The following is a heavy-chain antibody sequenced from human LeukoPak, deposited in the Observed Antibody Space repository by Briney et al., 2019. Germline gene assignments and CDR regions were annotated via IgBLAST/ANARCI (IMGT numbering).Heavy chain of an antibody. V-gene: IGHV3-23*01. CDR1: GFTFSSSA. CDR2: ISNNGGYT. D-gene: IGHD2-21*01. J-gene: IGHJ6*02. CDR3: AKDRDPRLWYYYGMDV. Sequence: PGGSLRLSCAASGFTFSSSAMSWVRQAPGKGLEWVSAISNNGGYTYYADSVQGRFTISRDDSKSTLCLQMNSLRAEDTAVYYCAKDRDPRLWYYYGMDVWGQGTTVTVSS.